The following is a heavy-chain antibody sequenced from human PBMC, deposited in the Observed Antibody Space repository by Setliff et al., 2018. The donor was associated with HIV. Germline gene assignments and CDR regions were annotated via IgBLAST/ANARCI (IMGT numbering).Heavy chain of an antibody. CDR3: ARILLYDSSSYFVNAFDI. V-gene: IGHV4-61*09. CDR1: GGSISSGSNY. J-gene: IGHJ3*02. CDR2: IYTSGST. Sequence: SETLSLTCTVSGGSISSGSNYWSWIRQPAGKGLEWIGHIYTSGSTNYNPSLKSRVTISVDTSKNQFYLKLSSVTAADTAVYYCARILLYDSSSYFVNAFDIWGQGTVVTVSS. D-gene: IGHD3-22*01.